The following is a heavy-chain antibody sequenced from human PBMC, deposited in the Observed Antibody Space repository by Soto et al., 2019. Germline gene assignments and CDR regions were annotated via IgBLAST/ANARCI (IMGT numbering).Heavy chain of an antibody. Sequence: QVQLVESGGGVVQPGRSLRLSCAASGFTFSSYAMHWVRQAPGKGLAWVAVISYDGTYKYYIDSAKGRFTLSRDNSRNTLYLQMNSLTAEDTAVYYCARDQGTPMVGEHYYGVDVWGQGTTVTVSS. CDR2: ISYDGTYK. CDR1: GFTFSSYA. V-gene: IGHV3-30-3*01. D-gene: IGHD3-10*02. CDR3: ARDQGTPMVGEHYYGVDV. J-gene: IGHJ6*02.